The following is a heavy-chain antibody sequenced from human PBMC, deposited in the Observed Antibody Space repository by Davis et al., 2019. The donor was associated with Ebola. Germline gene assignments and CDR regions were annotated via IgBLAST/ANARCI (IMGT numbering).Heavy chain of an antibody. D-gene: IGHD4-17*01. V-gene: IGHV3-66*01. CDR1: GFTVSSNY. J-gene: IGHJ6*02. CDR3: AGTTFYYYGMDG. CDR2: IYSGGST. Sequence: GESLKISCAASGFTVSSNYMSWVRQAPGKGLEWVSVIYSGGSTYYADSVKGRFTISRDNSKNTLYLQMNSLRAEDTAVYYCAGTTFYYYGMDGWGQGTTVTVSS.